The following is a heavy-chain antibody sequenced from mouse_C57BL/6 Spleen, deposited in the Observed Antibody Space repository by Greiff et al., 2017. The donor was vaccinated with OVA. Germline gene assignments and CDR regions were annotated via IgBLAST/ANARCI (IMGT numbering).Heavy chain of an antibody. V-gene: IGHV5-4*03. CDR3: ERLIYYDYDEGAMDY. J-gene: IGHJ4*01. Sequence: EVKLQQSGGGLVKPGGSLKLSCAASGFTFSSYAMSWVRQTPEKRLEWVATISDGGSYTYYPDNVKGRFTISRDNAKNNLYLQMSHLKSEDTAMYYCERLIYYDYDEGAMDYWGQGTSVTVSS. CDR1: GFTFSSYA. D-gene: IGHD2-4*01. CDR2: ISDGGSYT.